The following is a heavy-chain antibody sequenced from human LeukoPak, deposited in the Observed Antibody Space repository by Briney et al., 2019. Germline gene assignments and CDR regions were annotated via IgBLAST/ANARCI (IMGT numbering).Heavy chain of an antibody. CDR3: ARQNGDLPYYYYGMDV. V-gene: IGHV4-4*07. CDR1: GGSISSYY. J-gene: IGHJ6*02. Sequence: SETLSLTCTVSGGSISSYYWSWIRQPAGKGLEWIGRIYTSGSINYNPSLKSRVTMSVDTSKNQFSLKLSSVTAADTAVYYCARQNGDLPYYYYGMDVWGQGTTVTVSS. D-gene: IGHD4-17*01. CDR2: IYTSGSI.